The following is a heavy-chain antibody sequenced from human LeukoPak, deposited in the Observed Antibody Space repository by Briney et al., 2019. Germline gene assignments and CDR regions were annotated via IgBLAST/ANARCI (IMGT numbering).Heavy chain of an antibody. CDR3: ARGGAWASVAGPDY. V-gene: IGHV4-39*01. J-gene: IGHJ4*02. CDR2: IYYSGST. Sequence: PSETLSLTCTVSGGSISSSSYYWGWTRQPPGKVVEWIGSIYYSGSTYYNPSLKRRVTISVDTSKNQFFLKLNSVTATDTAVYYCARGGAWASVAGPDYWGQGTLVTVSS. CDR1: GGSISSSSYY. D-gene: IGHD6-19*01.